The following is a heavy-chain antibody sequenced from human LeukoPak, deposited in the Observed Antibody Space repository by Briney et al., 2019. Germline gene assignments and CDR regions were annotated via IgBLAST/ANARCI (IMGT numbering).Heavy chain of an antibody. J-gene: IGHJ6*04. CDR1: GFTFSSYV. CDR2: ISGSGGST. D-gene: IGHD4-17*01. CDR3: AKDSTVTSLYYYYGMDV. Sequence: GGSLRLSCAASGFTFSSYVMSWVRQAPGKGLEWVSGISGSGGSTYYADSVKGRFTIPRDNSKNTLYLQMNSLRAEDTAVYYCAKDSTVTSLYYYYGMDVWGKGTTVTVSS. V-gene: IGHV3-23*01.